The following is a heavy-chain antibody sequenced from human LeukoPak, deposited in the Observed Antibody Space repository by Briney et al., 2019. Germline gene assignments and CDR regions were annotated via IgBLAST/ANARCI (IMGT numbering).Heavy chain of an antibody. CDR3: ARDDRGYSYGYYYFDY. J-gene: IGHJ4*02. CDR2: IIPIFGTA. Sequence: ASVKVSCKASGGTLSSYAISWVRQAPGQGLEWMGGIIPIFGTANYAQRFQGRVTITADESTSTAYMELSSLRSEDTAVYYCARDDRGYSYGYYYFDYWGQGTLVTVSS. CDR1: GGTLSSYA. V-gene: IGHV1-69*13. D-gene: IGHD5-18*01.